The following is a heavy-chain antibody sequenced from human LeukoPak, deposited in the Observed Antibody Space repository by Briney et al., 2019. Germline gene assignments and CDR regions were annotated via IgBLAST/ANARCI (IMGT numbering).Heavy chain of an antibody. Sequence: ASVKVSCKVSGYTLTDLSMHWVRQAPGKGLEWMGGFDPEDAETIYAQKFQGRVTMTEDTSTDTAYMELSSLRSEGTAVYYCATDLKGSRGFDYWGQGSLVTVSS. V-gene: IGHV1-24*01. J-gene: IGHJ4*02. D-gene: IGHD3-10*01. CDR1: GYTLTDLS. CDR2: FDPEDAET. CDR3: ATDLKGSRGFDY.